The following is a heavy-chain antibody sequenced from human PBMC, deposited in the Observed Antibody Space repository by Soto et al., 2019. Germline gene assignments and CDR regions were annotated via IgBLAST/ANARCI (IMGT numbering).Heavy chain of an antibody. D-gene: IGHD4-17*01. J-gene: IGHJ4*02. Sequence: SLRLSCATSGFTFSDYYMSWIRQAPGKGLEWVSYIGTRGNTKYYADSVRGRFTISRDNAKNSLYLQMNSLGADDTAVYYCARDGTEYYGEYYDYWGQGIPVTVSS. CDR1: GFTFSDYY. CDR2: IGTRGNTK. CDR3: ARDGTEYYGEYYDY. V-gene: IGHV3-11*01.